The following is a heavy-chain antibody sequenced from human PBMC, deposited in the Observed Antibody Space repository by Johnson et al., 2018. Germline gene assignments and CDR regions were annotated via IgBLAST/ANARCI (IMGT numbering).Heavy chain of an antibody. Sequence: QVQLVESGGGVVQPGRSLRLSCAASGFTFSSYGMHWVRQAPGKGLEWVAVISYDGSNKYYADSVKGRFSISRDNSKNTLYLQMNSLRAEDTAMYYCAKAVTYSCYFDLWGRGTLVTVSS. D-gene: IGHD2-21*02. J-gene: IGHJ2*01. V-gene: IGHV3-30*18. CDR3: AKAVTYSCYFDL. CDR2: ISYDGSNK. CDR1: GFTFSSYG.